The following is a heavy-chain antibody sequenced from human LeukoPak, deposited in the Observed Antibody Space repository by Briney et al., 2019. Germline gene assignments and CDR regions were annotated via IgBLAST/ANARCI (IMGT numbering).Heavy chain of an antibody. CDR2: INPNSGGT. J-gene: IGHJ4*02. CDR3: ARVNQRGYSSSSDFDY. D-gene: IGHD6-6*01. CDR1: GYTFTGYY. Sequence: ASVKVSCKASGYTFTGYYMHWVRQAPGQGLEWMGWINPNSGGTNYAQKFQGRVTMTRDTSISTAYMELSRLRSDDTAVYYCARVNQRGYSSSSDFDYWGQGTLVTVSS. V-gene: IGHV1-2*02.